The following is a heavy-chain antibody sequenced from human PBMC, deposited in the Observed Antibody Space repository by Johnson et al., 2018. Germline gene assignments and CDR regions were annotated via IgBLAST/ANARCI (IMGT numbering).Heavy chain of an antibody. CDR2: ISSSTSTM. Sequence: VQLVESGGGLVQPGGSLRLSCAASGFSFTNYSMNWVRQAPGKGLEWVSYISSSTSTMYYADSVKGRVHSSRVNAKNSLGLQMNSPRAEDTAVYYCATGGGRWLQSNGFDIWGQGTMVTVSS. D-gene: IGHD5-24*01. CDR3: ATGGGRWLQSNGFDI. CDR1: GFSFTNYS. J-gene: IGHJ3*02. V-gene: IGHV3-48*01.